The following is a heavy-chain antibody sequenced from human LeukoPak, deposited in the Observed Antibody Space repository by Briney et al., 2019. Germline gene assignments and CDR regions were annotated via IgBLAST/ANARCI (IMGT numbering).Heavy chain of an antibody. CDR1: GFTFSNYR. V-gene: IGHV3-7*01. D-gene: IGHD3-3*01. Sequence: GGSLRLSCAASGFTFSNYRMTWVRQAPEKGLEWVANKKQDGSEKYYVDSVKGRFTISRDNTMNSLYLQMSSLRAEDTAVYYCATDRGWRTSGYYLYYFEYWGQGTLVTYSS. CDR2: KKQDGSEK. CDR3: ATDRGWRTSGYYLYYFEY. J-gene: IGHJ4*02.